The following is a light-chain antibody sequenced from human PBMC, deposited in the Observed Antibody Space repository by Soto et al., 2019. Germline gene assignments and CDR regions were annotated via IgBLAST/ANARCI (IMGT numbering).Light chain of an antibody. J-gene: IGKJ1*01. CDR2: AAS. CDR3: QQFGSSSWT. CDR1: QSVSSSY. Sequence: NLFTQSPGALSFSPGGKDTPSCRARQSVSSSYLAWYQQRPGQAPRLLIYAASSRATGIPDRFSGRGSGTDFTLTISRLEPEDFAVYYCQQFGSSSWTFGQGTKVDIK. V-gene: IGKV3-20*01.